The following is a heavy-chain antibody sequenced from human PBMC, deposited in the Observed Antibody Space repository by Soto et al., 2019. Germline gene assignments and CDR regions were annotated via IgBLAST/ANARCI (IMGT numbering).Heavy chain of an antibody. D-gene: IGHD3-9*01. CDR2: IIPIFDTT. CDR3: ARVALRRYFDWPNFDY. CDR1: GGTFSNYA. Sequence: ASVKVSCKTSGGTFSNYAFTWVRQAPGQGLEWMGGIIPIFDTTNYAQKFQDRITITADDSTSTVYMELSSLRSEDTAVYYCARVALRRYFDWPNFDYWGQGTLVTVSS. J-gene: IGHJ4*02. V-gene: IGHV1-69*13.